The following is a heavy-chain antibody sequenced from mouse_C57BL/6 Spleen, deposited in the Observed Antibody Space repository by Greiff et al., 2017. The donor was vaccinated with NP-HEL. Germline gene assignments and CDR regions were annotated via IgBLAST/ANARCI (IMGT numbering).Heavy chain of an antibody. CDR1: GYTFTSYW. CDR3: ARSRGYYFDY. CDR2: IYPGSGST. V-gene: IGHV1-55*01. Sequence: QVQLQQPGAELVKPGASVKMSCKASGYTFTSYWINWVKQRPGQGLEWIGDIYPGSGSTNYNEKFKSKATLTVDKSSSTAYMQLSSLTYEDAAVYYCARSRGYYFDYWGKGTTLTVSS. J-gene: IGHJ2*01.